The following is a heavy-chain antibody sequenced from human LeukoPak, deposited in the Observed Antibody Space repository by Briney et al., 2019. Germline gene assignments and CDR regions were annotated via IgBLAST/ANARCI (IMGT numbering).Heavy chain of an antibody. CDR3: ARAVVRGVAPPGY. CDR2: MNPNSGNT. J-gene: IGHJ4*02. CDR1: GYTFTSYD. Sequence: ASVKVSCKASGYTFTSYDINWVRQATGQGLGWMGWMNPNSGNTGYAQKFQGRVTMTRNTSISTAYMELSSLRSEDTAVYYCARAVVRGVAPPGYWGQGTLVTVSS. V-gene: IGHV1-8*01. D-gene: IGHD3-10*01.